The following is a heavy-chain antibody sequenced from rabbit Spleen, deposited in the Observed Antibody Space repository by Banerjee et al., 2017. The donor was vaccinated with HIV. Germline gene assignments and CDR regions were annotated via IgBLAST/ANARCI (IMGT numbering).Heavy chain of an antibody. J-gene: IGHJ6*01. CDR1: GIDLSTYYY. Sequence: QEQLVESGGGLVQPEGSLTLTCKASGIDLSTYYYMCWVRQAPGKGLEWISCIAGDNSGFTYSATWATGRFTCSKTSSTTVTLQMTSLTVADTATYFCARANAGTDDYVNLWGPGTLVTVS. CDR3: ARANAGTDDYVNL. V-gene: IGHV1S45*01. D-gene: IGHD4-2*01. CDR2: IAGDNSGFT.